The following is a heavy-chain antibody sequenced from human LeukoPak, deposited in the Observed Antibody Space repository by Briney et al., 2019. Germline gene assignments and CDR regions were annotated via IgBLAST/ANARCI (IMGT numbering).Heavy chain of an antibody. J-gene: IGHJ3*02. Sequence: SVKVSCKASGDTFSSYAIGWVRQAPGQGLEWMGGIIPIFGAANYAQRFQNRVTITADESTSTAYMELSSLRSEDMAVYYCARETGDGAFDIWGQGTMVTVSS. CDR1: GDTFSSYA. CDR2: IIPIFGAA. CDR3: ARETGDGAFDI. V-gene: IGHV1-69*13. D-gene: IGHD7-27*01.